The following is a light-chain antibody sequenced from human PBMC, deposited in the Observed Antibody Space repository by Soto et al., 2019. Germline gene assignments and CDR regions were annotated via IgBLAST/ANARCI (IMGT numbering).Light chain of an antibody. CDR1: QGIRND. J-gene: IGKJ2*01. Sequence: AIQMTQSPSSLSASVGDRVTITCRASQGIRNDLGWYQQKPGKAPKLLIYAASSLQSGVPSRFNGSGSGTDFTLTISSLQPEDFATYYCLRDYNYPRTFGQGTKLEIK. CDR3: LRDYNYPRT. CDR2: AAS. V-gene: IGKV1-6*01.